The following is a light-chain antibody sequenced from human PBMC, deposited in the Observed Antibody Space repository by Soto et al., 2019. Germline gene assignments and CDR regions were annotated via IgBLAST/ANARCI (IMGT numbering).Light chain of an antibody. CDR2: AVS. J-gene: IGKJ5*01. V-gene: IGKV1-39*01. Sequence: DFELTQSPSSLSAFVGDRFTISCRASQSVGTFLCWYQQKAGTAPRLLLYAVSSLEIGVPSRFSGSRSGTNYTLTISGLQPEDFATYFCQQNYDTPITFGQGTRLEIK. CDR3: QQNYDTPIT. CDR1: QSVGTF.